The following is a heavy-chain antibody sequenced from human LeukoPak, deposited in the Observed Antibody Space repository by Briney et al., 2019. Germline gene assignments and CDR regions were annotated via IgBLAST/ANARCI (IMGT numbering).Heavy chain of an antibody. CDR1: GFTFSSYS. CDR2: ISSSSSYI. J-gene: IGHJ6*01. Sequence: PGGSLRLSCAASGFTFSSYSMNWVRQAPGKGLEWVSSISSSSSYIYYADSVKGRFTISRDNAKNSLYLQMNSLRAEDTAVYYWARIWVSKATAGLLQNYYYGKDVLGQRNKVNGS. V-gene: IGHV3-21*01. D-gene: IGHD3-16*01. CDR3: ARIWVSKATAGLLQNYYYGKDV.